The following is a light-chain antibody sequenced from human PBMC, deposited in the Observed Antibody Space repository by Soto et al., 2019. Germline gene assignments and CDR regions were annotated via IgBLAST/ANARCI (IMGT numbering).Light chain of an antibody. Sequence: QSVLTQPPSASGTPGPRVTISCSGSSSNIGSNTVKWYQQLPGTAPKLLIYSNDQRPSGVPDRFSGSKSGTSASLAISGLQSEDEADYYCAAWDDSLNGVVFGGGTKLTVL. V-gene: IGLV1-44*01. CDR1: SSNIGSNT. CDR2: SND. J-gene: IGLJ2*01. CDR3: AAWDDSLNGVV.